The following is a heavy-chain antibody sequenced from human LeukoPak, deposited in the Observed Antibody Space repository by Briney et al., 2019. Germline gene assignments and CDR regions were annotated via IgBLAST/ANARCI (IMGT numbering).Heavy chain of an antibody. CDR3: VRESVRDYYFDY. V-gene: IGHV3-49*04. CDR2: IRSKALYSTS. D-gene: IGHD3-10*02. CDR1: GFIFGGYA. J-gene: IGHJ4*02. Sequence: GGSLRLSCTVSGFIFGGYAVSWVRQAPGKGGEWVGFIRSKALYSTSEYAASVEGKFSISRDDSNSIAYLQMNSLKTEDTAVYFCVRESVRDYYFDYWGQGTLVTVSS.